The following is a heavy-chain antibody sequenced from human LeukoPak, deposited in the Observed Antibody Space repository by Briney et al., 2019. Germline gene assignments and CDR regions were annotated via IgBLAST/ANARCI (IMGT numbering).Heavy chain of an antibody. CDR2: IYYSGST. Sequence: SETLSLTCTVSGGSISSDYWSWVRQPPGNGLEWIGYIYYSGSTNYNPSLKSRVTISVDTSKNQFSLKLSSVTAADTAVYYCARVSPIIVVVPAANIGFDPWGQGTLVTVSS. V-gene: IGHV4-59*01. CDR1: GGSISSDY. CDR3: ARVSPIIVVVPAANIGFDP. D-gene: IGHD2-2*01. J-gene: IGHJ5*02.